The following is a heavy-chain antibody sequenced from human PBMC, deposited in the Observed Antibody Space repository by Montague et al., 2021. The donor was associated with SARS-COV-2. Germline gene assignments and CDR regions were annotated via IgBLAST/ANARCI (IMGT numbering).Heavy chain of an antibody. CDR3: ARDRPNYDDESGYVLKADAFDI. D-gene: IGHD3-22*01. V-gene: IGHV3-23*01. Sequence: SLRLSCAASGFTFSSYAMSWVRQAPGKGLEWVSAISGSGGSTYYADSVKGRFTVSRDNSKNTVYLQMNSLRGEETAAYFRARDRPNYDDESGYVLKADAFDIWGRGTMVTVSS. CDR2: ISGSGGST. J-gene: IGHJ3*02. CDR1: GFTFSSYA.